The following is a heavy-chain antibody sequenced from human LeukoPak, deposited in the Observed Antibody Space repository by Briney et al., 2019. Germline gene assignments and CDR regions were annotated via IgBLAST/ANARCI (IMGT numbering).Heavy chain of an antibody. Sequence: SETLSLTCAVYGGSFSGYYWSWIRQPPGKGLEWIGEIYHSGSTNYNPSLKSRVTISVDTSKNQFSLKLSSVTAADTAVYYCASERGSVDYWGQGTLVTVSS. CDR2: IYHSGST. J-gene: IGHJ4*02. V-gene: IGHV4-34*01. D-gene: IGHD3-10*01. CDR3: ASERGSVDY. CDR1: GGSFSGYY.